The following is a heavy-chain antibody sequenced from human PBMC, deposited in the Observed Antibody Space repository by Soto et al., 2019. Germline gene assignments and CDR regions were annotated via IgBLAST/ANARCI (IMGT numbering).Heavy chain of an antibody. CDR3: ASGIQLWLRRINNGYSG. CDR2: IIPMFGTA. J-gene: IGHJ4*02. V-gene: IGHV1-69*13. Sequence: SVNVSCKAPGCTFSTYAISWVRQAPGQGLEWMGGIIPMFGTANYAQRFQDRVTITADESTNTVYMELSSLRSEDTAVYFCASGIQLWLRRINNGYSGWGQGTLVTVSS. CDR1: GCTFSTYA. D-gene: IGHD5-18*01.